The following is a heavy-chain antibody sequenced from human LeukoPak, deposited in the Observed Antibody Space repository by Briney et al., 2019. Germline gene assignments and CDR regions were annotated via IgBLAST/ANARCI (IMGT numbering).Heavy chain of an antibody. CDR2: ISYDGSNK. CDR3: ARDRGSSTNRYPPHY. CDR1: GFTFSNNW. V-gene: IGHV3-30-3*01. D-gene: IGHD2-2*01. Sequence: GGSLRLSCAASGFTFSNNWMTWVRQAPGKGLEWVAVISYDGSNKYYADSVKGRFTISRDNSNSTLYLQMNSLRGEDTAVYYCARDRGSSTNRYPPHYWGQGTLVTVSP. J-gene: IGHJ4*02.